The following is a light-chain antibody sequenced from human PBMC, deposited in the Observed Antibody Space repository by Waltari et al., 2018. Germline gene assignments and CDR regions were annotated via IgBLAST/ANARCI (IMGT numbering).Light chain of an antibody. CDR3: QQYYAAPWT. CDR1: QSVLYSSNNKSY. V-gene: IGKV4-1*01. Sequence: DIVMTQSPDSLAVSLGERATINCKSSQSVLYSSNNKSYLSWFQQKPGQPPKLLFYWASTREYGVPDRFSGSGSGTDFTLTISSLQAEDVAVYYCQQYYAAPWTFGQGTMVEIK. CDR2: WAS. J-gene: IGKJ1*01.